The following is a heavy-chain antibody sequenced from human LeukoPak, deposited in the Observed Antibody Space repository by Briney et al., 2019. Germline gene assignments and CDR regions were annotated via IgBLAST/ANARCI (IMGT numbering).Heavy chain of an antibody. J-gene: IGHJ4*02. CDR2: ISNNDVT. CDR3: AKLHNLNSDY. V-gene: IGHV3-23*05. CDR1: GFTFSSYA. D-gene: IGHD1-14*01. Sequence: GGSLRLSCAASGFTFSSYAMSWVRHAPGKGLEWVSYISNNDVTKYADSVRGRLTISRDNSKNTLYLQMNSLRAEDTAVYYCAKLHNLNSDYWGQGTLVTVSS.